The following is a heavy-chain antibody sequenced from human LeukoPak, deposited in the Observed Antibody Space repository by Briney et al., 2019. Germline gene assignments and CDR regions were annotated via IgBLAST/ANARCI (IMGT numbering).Heavy chain of an antibody. CDR3: ATYYYDSSGYYRVFDY. Sequence: ASVKVSCKVSGYTLTELSMHWVRPAPGKGLEWMGGFDPEDGETIYAQKFQGRVTMTEDTSTDTAYMELSSLRSEDTAVYYCATYYYDSSGYYRVFDYWGQGTLVTVSS. CDR1: GYTLTELS. J-gene: IGHJ4*02. V-gene: IGHV1-24*01. CDR2: FDPEDGET. D-gene: IGHD3-22*01.